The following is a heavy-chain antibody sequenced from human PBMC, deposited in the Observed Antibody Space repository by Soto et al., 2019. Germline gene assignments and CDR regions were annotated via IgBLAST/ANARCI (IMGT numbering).Heavy chain of an antibody. Sequence: TLSLTCTVSGGSISSGGYYWSWIRQHPGKGLEWIGYIYYSGSTYYNPSLKSRVTISVDTSKNQFSLKLSSVTAADTAVYYCASERYYDFWSGSGVFDYWGQGTLVTVSS. CDR1: GGSISSGGYY. J-gene: IGHJ4*02. CDR3: ASERYYDFWSGSGVFDY. V-gene: IGHV4-31*03. CDR2: IYYSGST. D-gene: IGHD3-3*01.